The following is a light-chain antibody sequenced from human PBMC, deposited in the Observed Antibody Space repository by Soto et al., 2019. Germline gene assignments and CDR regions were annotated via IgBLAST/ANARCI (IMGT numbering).Light chain of an antibody. Sequence: EIVVTQSPATLSVSPGERANLSCRASQSVSSNLAWYQQKPGQAPRLLIYGASTRPTGIPARFSGSGSGTEFTLTISSLQSEDFAAYYCQQYNNWPRTFGQGTKVDIK. CDR1: QSVSSN. V-gene: IGKV3-15*01. CDR3: QQYNNWPRT. J-gene: IGKJ1*01. CDR2: GAS.